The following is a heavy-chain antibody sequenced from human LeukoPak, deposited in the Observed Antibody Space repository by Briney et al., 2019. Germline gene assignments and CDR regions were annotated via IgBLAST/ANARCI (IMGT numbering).Heavy chain of an antibody. D-gene: IGHD3-10*01. V-gene: IGHV4-59*01. CDR3: ARGSRGLLWFGNPDY. J-gene: IGHJ4*02. CDR1: GGSISSYY. CDR2: IYYSGST. Sequence: SETLSLTCTVSGGSISSYYWSWIRQPLGKGLEWIGYIYYSGSTNYNPSLKSRVTISVDTSKNQFSLKLSSVTAADTAVYYCARGSRGLLWFGNPDYWGQGTLVTVSS.